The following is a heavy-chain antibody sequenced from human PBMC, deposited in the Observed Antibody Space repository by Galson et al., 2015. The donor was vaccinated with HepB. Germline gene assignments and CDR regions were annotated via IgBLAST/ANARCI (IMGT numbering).Heavy chain of an antibody. Sequence: SLRLSCAASGFTFSNAWMSWVRQAPGKGLEWVGRIKSKTDGGTTDYAAPVKGRFTISRDDSKNTLYLQMNSLRAEDTAVYYCAKDPRDCGGDCYPDSAGGYFQRWGQGTLVTVSS. CDR2: IKSKTDGGTT. D-gene: IGHD2-21*02. CDR1: GFTFSNAW. J-gene: IGHJ1*01. CDR3: AKDPRDCGGDCYPDSAGGYFQR. V-gene: IGHV3-15*01.